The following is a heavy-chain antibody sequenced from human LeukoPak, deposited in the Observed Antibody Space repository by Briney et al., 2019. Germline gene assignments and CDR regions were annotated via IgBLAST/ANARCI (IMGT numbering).Heavy chain of an antibody. V-gene: IGHV3-48*03. J-gene: IGHJ5*02. D-gene: IGHD6-19*01. CDR1: GFTFSSYE. CDR3: AKDTGYSSGWWVAADDNWFDP. CDR2: ISSGSTI. Sequence: SGGSLRLSCAASGFTFSSYEMNWVRQAPGKGLEWVSYISSGSTIYYADSVKGRFTISRDNSKNTLYLQMNSLRAEDTAVYYCAKDTGYSSGWWVAADDNWFDPWGQGTLVTVSS.